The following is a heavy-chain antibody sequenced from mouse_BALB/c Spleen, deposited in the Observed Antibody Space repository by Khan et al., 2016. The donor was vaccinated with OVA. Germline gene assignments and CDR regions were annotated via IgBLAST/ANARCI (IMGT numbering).Heavy chain of an antibody. CDR2: ISYSGNT. J-gene: IGHJ2*01. CDR1: GYSITSDYA. V-gene: IGHV3-2*02. D-gene: IGHD2-10*02. CDR3: ARVYGGDFDY. Sequence: EVQLVESGPGLVKPSQSLSLTCTVTGYSITSDYAWNWIRQFLGNKLEWMGYISYSGNTKYNPSLKSRISVTRDTSKNQFFLQFNSVTTEDTATYYCARVYGGDFDYWGQGTTLTVSS.